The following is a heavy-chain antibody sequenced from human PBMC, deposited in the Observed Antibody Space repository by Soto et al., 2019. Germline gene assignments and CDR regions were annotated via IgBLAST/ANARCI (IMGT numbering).Heavy chain of an antibody. J-gene: IGHJ5*02. V-gene: IGHV1-18*01. CDR1: GYTFTSYG. CDR2: ISAYNGNT. CDR3: ARDIGITIFGVANDWFDP. Sequence: ASVKVSCKASGYTFTSYGISWVRRAPGQGLEWMGWISAYNGNTNYAQKLQGRVTMTTDTSTSTAYMELRSLRSDDTAVYYFARDIGITIFGVANDWFDPWGQGTLVTVSS. D-gene: IGHD3-3*01.